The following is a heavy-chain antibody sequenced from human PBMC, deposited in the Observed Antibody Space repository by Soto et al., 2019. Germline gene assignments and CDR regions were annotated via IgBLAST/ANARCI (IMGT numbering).Heavy chain of an antibody. J-gene: IGHJ5*02. CDR3: ARDFRYSSSFYGPNWFDP. CDR2: TSAYNDNT. Sequence: ASVKVSCKASGYTFSRFGINWVRQAPGQGLEWMGWTSAYNDNTNYAQKLQGRITMTTDTSTSTAYMELRSLRSDDTAVYYCARDFRYSSSFYGPNWFDPWGQGTLVTVSS. D-gene: IGHD6-13*01. V-gene: IGHV1-18*01. CDR1: GYTFSRFG.